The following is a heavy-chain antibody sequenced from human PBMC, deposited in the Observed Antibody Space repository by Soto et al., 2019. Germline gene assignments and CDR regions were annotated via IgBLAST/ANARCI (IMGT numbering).Heavy chain of an antibody. CDR1: GFTFAGHY. CDR2: INPNSGGT. D-gene: IGHD2-21*01. Sequence: ASVKVSCKASGFTFAGHYLHWVRQAPGQGLEWMGWINPNSGGTSYAQKFQGRLTMTTDTSITTAYMELSRLSSDDTAVYYCARGAVVMNFDYWGQGTLVTVSS. CDR3: ARGAVVMNFDY. J-gene: IGHJ4*02. V-gene: IGHV1-2*02.